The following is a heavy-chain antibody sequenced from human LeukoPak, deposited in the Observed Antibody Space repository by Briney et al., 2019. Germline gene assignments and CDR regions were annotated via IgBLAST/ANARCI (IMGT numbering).Heavy chain of an antibody. D-gene: IGHD3-10*01. CDR1: GFTFSTYE. CDR3: TREGFYYNPGTYTYYYGMDV. CDR2: ISGSGSTI. J-gene: IGHJ6*02. Sequence: PGGSLRLSCAASGFTFSTYEMNWVRQAPGKGLEWVSYISGSGSTIYYADSVRGRFTISRDNAKNSLYLQMNSLRAEDTAVYYCTREGFYYNPGTYTYYYGMDVWGQGTTVTV. V-gene: IGHV3-48*03.